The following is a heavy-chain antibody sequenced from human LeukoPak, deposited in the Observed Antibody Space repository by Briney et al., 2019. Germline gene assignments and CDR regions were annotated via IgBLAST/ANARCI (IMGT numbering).Heavy chain of an antibody. CDR3: ARARYCSGGSCAAIDY. Sequence: SETLSLTCTVSGGSISSYYWGWIRQPPGKGLEWIGYIYYSGSTNYNPSLKSRVTISVDTSKNQFSLKLSSVTAADTAVYYCARARYCSGGSCAAIDYWGQGTLVTVSS. D-gene: IGHD2-15*01. CDR1: GGSISSYY. V-gene: IGHV4-59*01. CDR2: IYYSGST. J-gene: IGHJ4*02.